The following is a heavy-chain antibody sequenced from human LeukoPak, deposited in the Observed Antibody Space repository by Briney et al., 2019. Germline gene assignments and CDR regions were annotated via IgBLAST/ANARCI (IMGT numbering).Heavy chain of an antibody. D-gene: IGHD3-10*01. CDR1: GFTFSSYS. CDR3: ARDHGDYYGSRSYGN. CDR2: ISSSSSSI. V-gene: IGHV3-48*02. Sequence: GGSLRLSCAASGFTFSSYSMNWVRQTPGKGLEWVSYISSSSSSIYYADSVKGRFTISRDNAKNSLYLQMNSLRDEDTAVYYCARDHGDYYGSRSYGNWGQGTLVTVSS. J-gene: IGHJ4*02.